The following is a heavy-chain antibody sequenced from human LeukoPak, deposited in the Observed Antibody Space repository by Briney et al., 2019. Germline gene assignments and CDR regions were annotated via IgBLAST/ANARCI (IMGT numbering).Heavy chain of an antibody. D-gene: IGHD3-22*01. J-gene: IGHJ3*02. CDR2: IYYSGSP. Sequence: SETLSLTCAVSGGSISSSSYYWGWIRNPPGKGREWIGTIYYSGSPYYNPSLKSRVTISVDMSKNQFSLRLSSVTATDTAVYYCARESSGYFDAFDIWGQGTMVTVSS. V-gene: IGHV4-39*01. CDR1: GGSISSSSYY. CDR3: ARESSGYFDAFDI.